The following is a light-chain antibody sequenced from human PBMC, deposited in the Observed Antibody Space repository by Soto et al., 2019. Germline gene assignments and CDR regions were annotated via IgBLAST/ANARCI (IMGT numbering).Light chain of an antibody. J-gene: IGKJ1*01. Sequence: EIEMTQSPGTLSLSPGERATLSCRASQSVSSSYLAWYQQKPGQAPRPLIYGASSRAIGIPDRFSGSGSGTDFTLTISRLEPEDFAVYYCREYGSSPWTFGQGTKVDIK. V-gene: IGKV3-20*01. CDR2: GAS. CDR3: REYGSSPWT. CDR1: QSVSSSY.